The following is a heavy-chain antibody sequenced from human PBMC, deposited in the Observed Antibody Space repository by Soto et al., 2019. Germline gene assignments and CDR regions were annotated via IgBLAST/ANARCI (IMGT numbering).Heavy chain of an antibody. CDR1: GGSISSYY. Sequence: SETLSLTCTVPGGSISSYYWSWIRQPAGKGLEWIGRIYTSGSTNYNPSLKSRVTMSVDTSKNQFSLKLSSVTAADTAVYYCARDRSYYDSSGYYYDYWGQGTLVTVSS. CDR3: ARDRSYYDSSGYYYDY. V-gene: IGHV4-4*07. D-gene: IGHD3-22*01. J-gene: IGHJ4*02. CDR2: IYTSGST.